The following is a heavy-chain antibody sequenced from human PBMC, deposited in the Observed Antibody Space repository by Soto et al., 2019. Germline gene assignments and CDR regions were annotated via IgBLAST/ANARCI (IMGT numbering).Heavy chain of an antibody. Sequence: GASVKVSCKTSGYPFANYFMHWVRQAPGQGLEWMGIINPRGGSTSYAQKFQGRVTMTRDTSTSTVYMELSSLRSEDTAVYYCARVLGSENIFFGFDYWGQGTLVTVSS. V-gene: IGHV1-46*03. D-gene: IGHD3-10*01. J-gene: IGHJ4*02. CDR1: GYPFANYF. CDR2: INPRGGST. CDR3: ARVLGSENIFFGFDY.